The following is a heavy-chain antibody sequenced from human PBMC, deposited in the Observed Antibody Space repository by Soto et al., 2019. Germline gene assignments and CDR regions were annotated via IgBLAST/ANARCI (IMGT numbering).Heavy chain of an antibody. D-gene: IGHD3-10*01. V-gene: IGHV4-59*01. CDR1: GGSISSYY. CDR3: ARGIWFGEFPLYYYGMDV. CDR2: IYYSGST. J-gene: IGHJ6*02. Sequence: SETLSLTCTVSGGSISSYYWSWIRQPPGKGLEWIGYIYYSGSTNYNPSLKSRVTISVDTSKNQFSLKLSSVTAADTAVYYCARGIWFGEFPLYYYGMDVWGQGTTVTVSS.